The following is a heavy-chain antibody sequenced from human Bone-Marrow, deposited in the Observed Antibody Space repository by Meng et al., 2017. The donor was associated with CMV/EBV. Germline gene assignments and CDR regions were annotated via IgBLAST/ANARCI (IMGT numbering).Heavy chain of an antibody. CDR2: ITPFNGDT. CDR1: GYTFTYRQ. J-gene: IGHJ6*01. V-gene: IGHV1-45*02. CDR3: ARSDGTGDAMDV. Sequence: SVKVSCKASGYTFTYRQLHWVRQAPGQALEWMGWITPFNGDTNYAQKFQDRLTISRDRSMSTAYMELSSLRSEDTAMYYCARSDGTGDAMDVWGQGTTVTVS. D-gene: IGHD1-14*01.